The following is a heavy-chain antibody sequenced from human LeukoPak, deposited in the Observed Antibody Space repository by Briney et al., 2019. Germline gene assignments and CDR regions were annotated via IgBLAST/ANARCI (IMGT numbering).Heavy chain of an antibody. CDR2: IYTSGST. CDR1: GGSISSGSYY. J-gene: IGHJ4*02. V-gene: IGHV4-61*02. Sequence: SQTLSLTCTVSGGSISSGSYYWSWIRQPAGKGLEWIGRIYTSGSTNYNPSLKSRVTISVDTSKNQFSLKLSSVTAADTAVYYCARASLIKVVPAAPGYYFDYWGRGTLVTVSS. D-gene: IGHD2-2*01. CDR3: ARASLIKVVPAAPGYYFDY.